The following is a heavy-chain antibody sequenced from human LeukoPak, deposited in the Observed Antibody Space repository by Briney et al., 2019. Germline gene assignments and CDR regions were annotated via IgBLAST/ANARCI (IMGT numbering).Heavy chain of an antibody. Sequence: PGGSLRLSCAASGFSFSYFWMHWVRQAPGKGLVWVSRINRDGSGTSYADSVKGRFPISRDNAKNTLSLQMNSLRAEDTAVYYCTRELEYRGSPDDAFDIWGQGTMVTVSS. CDR3: TRELEYRGSPDDAFDI. V-gene: IGHV3-74*01. D-gene: IGHD1-26*01. CDR2: INRDGSGT. J-gene: IGHJ3*02. CDR1: GFSFSYFW.